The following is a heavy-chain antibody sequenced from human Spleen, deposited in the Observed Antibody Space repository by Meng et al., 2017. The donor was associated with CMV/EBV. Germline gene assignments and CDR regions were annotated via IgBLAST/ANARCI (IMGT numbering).Heavy chain of an antibody. CDR3: ARTTNHYDSGGYYSLGGFDP. D-gene: IGHD3-22*01. CDR1: LSTDF. CDR2: INHSGRT. Sequence: LSTDFWTWSHEPPGKGLEWIGEINHSGRTNYNPSLKRRVTISVDTSKNQFSLKLTSATAADTAVYYCARTTNHYDSGGYYSLGGFDPWGQGALVTVSS. J-gene: IGHJ5*02. V-gene: IGHV4-34*01.